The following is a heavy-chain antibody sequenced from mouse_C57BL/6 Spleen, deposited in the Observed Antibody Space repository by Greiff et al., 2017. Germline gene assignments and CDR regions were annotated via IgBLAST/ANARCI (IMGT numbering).Heavy chain of an antibody. Sequence: QVQLKESVAELVRPGASVTLSCKASGYTFTDYEMHWVKQTPVHGLEWIGAIDPETGGTAYNQKFKGKAILTADKSSSTAYMELRSLTSEDSAVYYCTREGYDGYSFAYWGQGTLVTVSA. CDR2: IDPETGGT. CDR1: GYTFTDYE. J-gene: IGHJ3*01. CDR3: TREGYDGYSFAY. V-gene: IGHV1-15*01. D-gene: IGHD2-3*01.